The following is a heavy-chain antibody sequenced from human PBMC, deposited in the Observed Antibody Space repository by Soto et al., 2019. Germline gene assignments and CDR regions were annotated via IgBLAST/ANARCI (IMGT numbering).Heavy chain of an antibody. CDR2: ISASGGGT. CDR1: GFTFSSYS. CDR3: GKDPNGDYVGGFDF. D-gene: IGHD4-17*01. J-gene: IGHJ3*01. Sequence: PGGSLRLSCAASGFTFSSYSMNWVRQAPGKGLEWVPGISASGGGTYYLDSVKGRFTISKDSSTNTLYLQMNSLRVEDTALYFCGKDPNGDYVGGFDFWGPGTMVTVSS. V-gene: IGHV3-23*01.